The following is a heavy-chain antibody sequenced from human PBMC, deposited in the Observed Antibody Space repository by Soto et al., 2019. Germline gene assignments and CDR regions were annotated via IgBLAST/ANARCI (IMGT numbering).Heavy chain of an antibody. Sequence: SETLSLTCAVSGGSISSSNWWSWVRQLPGKGLEWIGEIYHSGSTNYNPSLKSRVTISVDKSKNQFSLKLSSVTAADTAVYYCARVGRSATVTTVGWYFDLWGRGTLVTVAS. D-gene: IGHD4-17*01. CDR3: ARVGRSATVTTVGWYFDL. V-gene: IGHV4-4*02. CDR2: IYHSGST. CDR1: GGSISSSNW. J-gene: IGHJ2*01.